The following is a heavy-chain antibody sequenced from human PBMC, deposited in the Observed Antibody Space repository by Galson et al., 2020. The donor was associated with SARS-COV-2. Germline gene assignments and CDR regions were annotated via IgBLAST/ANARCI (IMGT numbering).Heavy chain of an antibody. Sequence: KMSGPTLVKPTQTLTLTCNISGFSLSLTGMGVGWIRQPPGQAMEWLALIYWDDDKRYRPSLKSRLTITKDTPKNQVVLTMANMDPVDTGTYYCAHKPPGGPVADAFDVWGRGTMVTVSS. V-gene: IGHV2-5*02. CDR3: AHKPPGGPVADAFDV. D-gene: IGHD3-10*01. J-gene: IGHJ3*01. CDR2: IYWDDDK. CDR1: GFSLSLTGMG.